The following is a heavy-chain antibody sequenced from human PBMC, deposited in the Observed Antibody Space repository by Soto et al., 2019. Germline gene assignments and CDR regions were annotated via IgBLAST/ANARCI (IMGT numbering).Heavy chain of an antibody. CDR2: IYYTGST. CDR1: GGSISTADYF. J-gene: IGHJ5*02. V-gene: IGHV4-30-4*01. Sequence: SETLSLTCTVSGGSISTADYFWSWIRQPPGKGLEWIGYIYYTGSTYYNPSLKSRVTISVDTSKNQFSLKLSSVTAADTAVYYCARVQKGGILSPWGQGTLVTVYS. CDR3: ARVQKGGILSP. D-gene: IGHD2-15*01.